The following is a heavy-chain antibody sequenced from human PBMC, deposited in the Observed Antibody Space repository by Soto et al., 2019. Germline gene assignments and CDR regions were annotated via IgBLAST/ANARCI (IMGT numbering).Heavy chain of an antibody. J-gene: IGHJ4*02. D-gene: IGHD7-27*01. V-gene: IGHV3-48*03. CDR1: GFTFSSYE. CDR3: ARVSRLTDSDSGFDY. Sequence: EVQLVESGGGLVQPGGSLRLSCAASGFTFSSYEMNWVRQAPGKGLEWVSYISSSGSTIYYADSVKGRFTISRDNAKNSLYLQMNSLRAEDTAVYYCARVSRLTDSDSGFDYWGQGTLVTVSS. CDR2: ISSSGSTI.